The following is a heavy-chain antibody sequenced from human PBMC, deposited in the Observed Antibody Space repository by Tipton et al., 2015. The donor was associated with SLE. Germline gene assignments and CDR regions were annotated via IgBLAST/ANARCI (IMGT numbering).Heavy chain of an antibody. Sequence: TLSLTCAVYGGSFSGYHWSWIRQPPGKGLEWIGEIDHSGSTNYNPSLKSRVTISVDTSKNQFSLKLSSVTAADTAVYYCARGRVGAGAYSSSWGGFFQHWGQVTLVTVSS. D-gene: IGHD6-13*01. CDR2: IDHSGST. V-gene: IGHV4-34*01. J-gene: IGHJ1*01. CDR3: ARGRVGAGAYSSSWGGFFQH. CDR1: GGSFSGYH.